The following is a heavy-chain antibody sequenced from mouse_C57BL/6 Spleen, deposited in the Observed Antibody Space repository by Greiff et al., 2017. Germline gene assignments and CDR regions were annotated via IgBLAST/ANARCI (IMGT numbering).Heavy chain of an antibody. CDR2: IYIGDGYT. Sequence: EVQLQQSGAELVRPGSSVKISCKTSGYAFTSYGINWVKQRPGQGLEWIGHIYIGDGYTKYNEKFKGKATLTSDTSSSTAYMQLSSLTSEGSASYFCARSGDYAMDYWGQGTSVTVSS. CDR3: ARSGDYAMDY. J-gene: IGHJ4*01. V-gene: IGHV1-58*01. CDR1: GYAFTSYG.